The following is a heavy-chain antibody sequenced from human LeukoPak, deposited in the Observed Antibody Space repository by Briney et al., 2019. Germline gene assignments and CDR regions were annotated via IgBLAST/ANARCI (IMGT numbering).Heavy chain of an antibody. J-gene: IGHJ5*02. V-gene: IGHV4-59*01. D-gene: IGHD5-12*01. Sequence: SETLSLTCTVSGGSISSYYRSWIRQPPGKGLEWIGYIYYSGSTNYNPSLKSRVTISVDTSKNQFSLKLSSVTAADTAVYYCARFFQATTFWEYGNWFDPWGQGTLVTVSS. CDR1: GGSISSYY. CDR2: IYYSGST. CDR3: ARFFQATTFWEYGNWFDP.